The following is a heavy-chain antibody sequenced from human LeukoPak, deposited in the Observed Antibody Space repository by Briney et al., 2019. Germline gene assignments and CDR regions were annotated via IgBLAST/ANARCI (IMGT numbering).Heavy chain of an antibody. J-gene: IGHJ4*02. Sequence: ASVKVSCKASGYTFTIYDINWVRQATGQGLEWMGWMNPNSGDTGYAQKFQGRVTITWNTSISTAYMELSSLRSEDTAVYYCAKDVLVTACFDYWGQGTLVTVSS. V-gene: IGHV1-8*03. CDR2: MNPNSGDT. CDR1: GYTFTIYD. CDR3: AKDVLVTACFDY. D-gene: IGHD2-21*02.